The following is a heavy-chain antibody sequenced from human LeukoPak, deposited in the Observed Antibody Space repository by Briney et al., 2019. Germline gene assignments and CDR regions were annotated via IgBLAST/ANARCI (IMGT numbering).Heavy chain of an antibody. V-gene: IGHV1-2*02. CDR2: INRNSGGT. CDR3: ARGRGGCGGTNWFDP. Sequence: AAVKVSCKASGYIFTGYCMHWVRQAPGQGLEWMGWINRNSGGTVYSQKFQGRVTMTRDMSISTAYMELNRLKSDDTAMYYCARGRGGCGGTNWFDPWGQGTLVTASS. J-gene: IGHJ5*02. D-gene: IGHD6-19*01. CDR1: GYIFTGYC.